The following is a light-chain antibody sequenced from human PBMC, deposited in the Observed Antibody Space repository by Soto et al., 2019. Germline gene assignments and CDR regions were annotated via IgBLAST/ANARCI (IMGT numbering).Light chain of an antibody. CDR3: QSYDSSLSVLYV. CDR1: KSNIGAGYE. J-gene: IGLJ1*01. CDR2: GNI. V-gene: IGLV1-40*01. Sequence: QSVLTPPPSVYGAPGPRVIISCTRSKSNIGAGYEVHWFQQLPGTAPKLLIYGNINRPSGVPDRFSGSKSGTSASLAITGLQPEDEADYYCQSYDSSLSVLYVFGTGTKVTVL.